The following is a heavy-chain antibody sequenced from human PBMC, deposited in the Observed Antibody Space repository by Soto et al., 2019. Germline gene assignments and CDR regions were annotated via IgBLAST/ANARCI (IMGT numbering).Heavy chain of an antibody. CDR2: ISYDGSNK. D-gene: IGHD4-17*01. CDR3: AKDGTFGDPSYYFDY. CDR1: GFTFSSYG. Sequence: QVQLVESGGGVVQPGRSLRLSCAASGFTFSSYGMHWVRQAPGKGLEWVAVISYDGSNKYYADSVKGRFTIASDTSKNPVDLQRNSLRAEDTAVYYGAKDGTFGDPSYYFDYWGQGTLSTVSS. J-gene: IGHJ4*02. V-gene: IGHV3-30*18.